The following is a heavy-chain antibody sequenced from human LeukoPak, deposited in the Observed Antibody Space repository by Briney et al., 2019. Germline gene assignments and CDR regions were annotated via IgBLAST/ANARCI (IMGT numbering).Heavy chain of an antibody. CDR2: ISTTGTTI. J-gene: IGHJ4*02. CDR1: GFTFSAYH. Sequence: GGSLRLSCAASGFTFSAYHINWVRQAPEKGLEWISYISTTGTTIHYADSVKGRFAISRDNAKSSLYLQMNSLRDEDTAVYYCARVWQDYSGVDYWGQGTLVTVSS. V-gene: IGHV3-48*02. D-gene: IGHD2-21*01. CDR3: ARVWQDYSGVDY.